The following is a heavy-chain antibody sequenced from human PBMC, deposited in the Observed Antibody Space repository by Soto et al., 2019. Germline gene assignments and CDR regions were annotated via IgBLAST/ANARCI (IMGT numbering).Heavy chain of an antibody. CDR3: GRKGYIGNFGLDV. CDR2: ISISKGKT. D-gene: IGHD5-12*01. J-gene: IGHJ6*02. CDR1: GYTFLNYD. V-gene: IGHV1-18*01. Sequence: QVQLVQSGAEVKRPGASVKVSCKASGYTFLNYDVAWVRRAPGQGLEWLGWISISKGKTYYEQRLQGRVTMTTDTATTTAYMEVTSLRSDDTAVYFCGRKGYIGNFGLDVWGQGTIVTVSS.